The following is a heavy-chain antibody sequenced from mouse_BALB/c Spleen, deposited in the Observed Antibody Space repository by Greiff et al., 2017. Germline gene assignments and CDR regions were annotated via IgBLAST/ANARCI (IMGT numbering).Heavy chain of an antibody. CDR1: GFTFSDYY. Sequence: EVMLVESGGGLVKPGGSLKLSCAASGFTFSDYYMYWVRQTPEKRLEWVATISDGGSYTYYPDSVKGRFTISRDNAKNNLYLQMSSLKFEDTAMYYCARGGAYYAMDYWGQGTSVTVSS. CDR2: ISDGGSYT. CDR3: ARGGAYYAMDY. J-gene: IGHJ4*01. V-gene: IGHV5-4*02.